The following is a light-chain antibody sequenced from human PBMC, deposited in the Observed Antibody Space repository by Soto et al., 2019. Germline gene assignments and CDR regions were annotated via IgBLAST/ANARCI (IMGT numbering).Light chain of an antibody. Sequence: DIQMTQSPSSLSASLGDTVTISCRASHGISNSLAWFQQKPGRVPQFLIYAASTLQPGVPPRFSGSGSGTDFTLTISSLQPEDVATYYCQNYNSAPLTFGPG. V-gene: IGKV1-27*01. CDR1: HGISNS. J-gene: IGKJ3*01. CDR2: AAS. CDR3: QNYNSAPLT.